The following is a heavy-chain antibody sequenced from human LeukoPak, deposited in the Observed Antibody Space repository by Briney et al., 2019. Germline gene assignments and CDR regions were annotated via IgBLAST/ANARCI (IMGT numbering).Heavy chain of an antibody. V-gene: IGHV3-23*01. J-gene: IGHJ4*02. D-gene: IGHD3-22*01. CDR1: GFTFSSYA. Sequence: PGXSLRLSCAASGFTFSSYAMNWVRQAPGKGLEWVSAISGSGSNTYYSDSVKGRFTISRDNSKNTLYLQMNSLRAEDTAVYYCAKDSIGYYKPFDYWGQGSLVTVSS. CDR3: AKDSIGYYKPFDY. CDR2: ISGSGSNT.